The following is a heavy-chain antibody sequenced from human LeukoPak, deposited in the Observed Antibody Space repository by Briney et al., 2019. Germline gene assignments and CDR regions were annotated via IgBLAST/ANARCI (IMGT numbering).Heavy chain of an antibody. J-gene: IGHJ4*02. D-gene: IGHD2-21*01. Sequence: PGGSLKLSFAASGFTFSGSPMHWVRQASGKGLEWVGRIRTKATSYDAAYAASVKGRFTISRDDSKNTAYLQMNSLKTEDTAMYYCSREGCGATGCYTNDYWGEGTLVTVSS. CDR3: SREGCGATGCYTNDY. CDR1: GFTFSGSP. CDR2: IRTKATSYDA. V-gene: IGHV3-73*01.